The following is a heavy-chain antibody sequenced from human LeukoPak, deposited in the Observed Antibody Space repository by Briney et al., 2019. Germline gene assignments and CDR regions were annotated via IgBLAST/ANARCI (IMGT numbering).Heavy chain of an antibody. CDR2: ISYDGSNK. V-gene: IGHV3-30-3*01. D-gene: IGHD3-22*01. J-gene: IGHJ4*02. CDR3: AIPSYYDTAAFDY. Sequence: GGSLRLSCAASGFTFSSYAMSWVRQAPGKGLEWVAVISYDGSNKYYADSVKGRFTISRDNSKNTLYLQMNSLRAEDTAVYYCAIPSYYDTAAFDYWGQGTLVTVSS. CDR1: GFTFSSYA.